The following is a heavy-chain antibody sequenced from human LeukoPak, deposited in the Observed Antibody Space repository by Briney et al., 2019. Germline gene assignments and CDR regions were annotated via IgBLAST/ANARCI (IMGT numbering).Heavy chain of an antibody. V-gene: IGHV3-15*01. CDR2: IKSETDGGTT. CDR1: GFTFSTYA. CDR3: TTVSPAYYYYYYMDV. Sequence: PGGSLRLSCAASGFTFSTYAMSWVRQAPGKGLEWVGRIKSETDGGTTDYAAPVKGRFTISRDDSKTSLYLQMNSLKTEDTAVYYCTTVSPAYYYYYYMDVWGIGTTVTVSS. J-gene: IGHJ6*03.